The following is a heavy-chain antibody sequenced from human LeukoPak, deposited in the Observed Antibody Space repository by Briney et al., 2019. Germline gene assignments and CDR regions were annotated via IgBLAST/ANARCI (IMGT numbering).Heavy chain of an antibody. CDR1: GFTFSSYG. CDR3: AKEAAAGHNGFAP. Sequence: GGSLRLSCAASGFTFSSYGMHWVRQAPGKGLEWVAVISYDGSNKYYADSVKGRFTISRDNSKNTLYLQMNSLRAEDTAVYYCAKEAAAGHNGFAPWGQGTLVTVSS. D-gene: IGHD6-25*01. CDR2: ISYDGSNK. V-gene: IGHV3-30*18. J-gene: IGHJ5*02.